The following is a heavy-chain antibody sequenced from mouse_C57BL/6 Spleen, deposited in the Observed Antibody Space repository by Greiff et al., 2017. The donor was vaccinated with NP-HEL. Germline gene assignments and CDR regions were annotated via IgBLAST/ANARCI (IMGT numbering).Heavy chain of an antibody. J-gene: IGHJ2*01. V-gene: IGHV7-3*01. CDR1: GFTFTDYY. CDR3: ARFYVGYFDY. CDR2: IRNKANGYTT. D-gene: IGHD1-1*01. Sequence: EVQGVESGGGLVQPGGSLSLSCAASGFTFTDYYMSWVRQPPGKALEWWGFIRNKANGYTTEYSASVKGRFTISRDNSQSILYLQMNALRAEDSATYYCARFYVGYFDYWGQGTTLTVSS.